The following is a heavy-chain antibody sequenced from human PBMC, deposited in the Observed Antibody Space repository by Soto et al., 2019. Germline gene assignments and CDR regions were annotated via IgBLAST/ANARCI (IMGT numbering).Heavy chain of an antibody. D-gene: IGHD6-19*01. J-gene: IGHJ4*02. CDR2: IKQDGSEK. CDR1: GFTFSSYW. V-gene: IGHV3-7*05. CDR3: ARDTASTIAVAGITDY. Sequence: EVQLVESGGGLVQPGGSLRLSCAASGFTFSSYWMSWVRQAPGKGLEWVANIKQDGSEKYYVDSVKGRFTISRDNAKNSLYLQMNSLRAEDTAVYYCARDTASTIAVAGITDYWGQGTLVTVSS.